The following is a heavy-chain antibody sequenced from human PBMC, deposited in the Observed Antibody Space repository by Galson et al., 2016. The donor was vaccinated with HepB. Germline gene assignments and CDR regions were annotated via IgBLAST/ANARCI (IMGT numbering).Heavy chain of an antibody. V-gene: IGHV3-13*04. CDR2: IDTAGDT. J-gene: IGHJ2*01. CDR1: GFSFSTHD. Sequence: SLRLSCAASGFSFSTHDMHWVRQATGTGLEWVSAIDTAGDTFYSVSVKGRFTISRENAKDSLSLQMNSLRAGDTAVYYCAREDFRCSTTNCYGYIDLWGRGTLVTVSS. D-gene: IGHD2-2*01. CDR3: AREDFRCSTTNCYGYIDL.